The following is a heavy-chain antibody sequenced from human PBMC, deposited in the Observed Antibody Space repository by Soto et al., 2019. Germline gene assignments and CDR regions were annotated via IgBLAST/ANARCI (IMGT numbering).Heavy chain of an antibody. V-gene: IGHV1-24*01. CDR2: FDPEDGET. CDR1: GYTLTELS. D-gene: IGHD2-21*01. Sequence: ASVKVSCKVSGYTLTELSMHWVRQAPGKGFEWMGGFDPEDGETIYAQKFQGRVTMTEDTSTDTAYMELSSLRSEDTAVYYCATEGPYCGGDCYSSFDYWGQGTLVTVSS. J-gene: IGHJ4*02. CDR3: ATEGPYCGGDCYSSFDY.